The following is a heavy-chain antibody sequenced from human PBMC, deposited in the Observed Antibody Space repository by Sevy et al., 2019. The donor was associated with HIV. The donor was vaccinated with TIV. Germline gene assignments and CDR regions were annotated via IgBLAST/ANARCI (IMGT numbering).Heavy chain of an antibody. CDR3: GAGSSGRNVGPYDY. CDR2: IKQDGREK. D-gene: IGHD1-26*01. V-gene: IGHV3-7*01. CDR1: GFSFSSYW. Sequence: GGSLRLSCEASGFSFSSYWMSWVRQAPGKGLEWVANIKQDGREKLYVDSVKGRFTISRDNARNSLYLQMNSLRAEDTAVYFSGAGSSGRNVGPYDYWGQGTPVTVSS. J-gene: IGHJ4*02.